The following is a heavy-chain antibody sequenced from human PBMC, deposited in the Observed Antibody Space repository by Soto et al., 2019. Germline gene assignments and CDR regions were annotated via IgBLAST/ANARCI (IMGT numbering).Heavy chain of an antibody. Sequence: LRLSCAASGFTFSDYYMSWIRQAPGKGLEWVSYISSSGSTIYYADSVKGRSTISRDNAKNSLYLQMNSLRAEDTAVYYCARDFPVLRYFDWPGYFDYWGQGTLVTVSS. D-gene: IGHD3-9*01. J-gene: IGHJ4*02. CDR1: GFTFSDYY. V-gene: IGHV3-11*01. CDR2: ISSSGSTI. CDR3: ARDFPVLRYFDWPGYFDY.